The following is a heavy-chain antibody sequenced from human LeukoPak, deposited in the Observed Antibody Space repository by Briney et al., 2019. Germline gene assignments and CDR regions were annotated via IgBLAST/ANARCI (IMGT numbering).Heavy chain of an antibody. CDR3: ARGVEDIVVVPAHPSVMGCGWFDP. J-gene: IGHJ5*02. CDR2: IYTSGST. V-gene: IGHV4-4*07. Sequence: SETLSLTCTVSGGSISSYYWSWIRQPAGKGLEWIGRIYTSGSTNYNPSLKSRVTMSVDTSKNQFSLKLSSVTAADTAVYYCARGVEDIVVVPAHPSVMGCGWFDPWGQGTLVTVSS. CDR1: GGSISSYY. D-gene: IGHD2-2*01.